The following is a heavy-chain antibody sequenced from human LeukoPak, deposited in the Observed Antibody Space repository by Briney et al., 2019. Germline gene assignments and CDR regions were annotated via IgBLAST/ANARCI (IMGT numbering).Heavy chain of an antibody. D-gene: IGHD2-2*01. CDR3: AKDIVVVPAALRGDYYYYYMDV. Sequence: GGFLRLSCAASGFSFHTYDMNWVRQAPGKGLEWVSSISDVSDAIYYADSVKGRFTISRSNAENSLFLQMNSLRAEDTAVYYCAKDIVVVPAALRGDYYYYYMDVWGKGTTVTVSS. J-gene: IGHJ6*03. V-gene: IGHV3-48*04. CDR1: GFSFHTYD. CDR2: ISDVSDAI.